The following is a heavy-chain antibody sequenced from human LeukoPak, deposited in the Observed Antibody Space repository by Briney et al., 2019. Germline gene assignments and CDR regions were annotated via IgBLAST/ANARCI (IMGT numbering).Heavy chain of an antibody. CDR2: ISYDGSRK. J-gene: IGHJ5*02. CDR1: GFTFSSYG. V-gene: IGHV3-30*18. Sequence: PGRSLRLSCAASGFTFSSYGMHWVRQAPGKGLEWVAVISYDGSRKHYADSVKGRFTISRDNSKNTLDLQMNSLRAEDTAVYYCAKVDGDGDYPNWFDPWGQGTLVTVSS. CDR3: AKVDGDGDYPNWFDP. D-gene: IGHD4-17*01.